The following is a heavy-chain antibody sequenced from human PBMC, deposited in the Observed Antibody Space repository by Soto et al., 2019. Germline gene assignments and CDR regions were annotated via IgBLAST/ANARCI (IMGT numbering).Heavy chain of an antibody. CDR3: ARFVRSCSGTTCYTRADV. D-gene: IGHD2-2*02. J-gene: IGHJ6*02. CDR2: IYSSGST. V-gene: IGHV4-61*01. CDR1: GGSVSSDTHY. Sequence: SETLSLTCTVSGGSVSSDTHYWSWIRQPPGKRLERIGFIYSSGSTNYNPSLKSRVTMSVDTSKNQFSLKLRSVIVADTAVYHCARFVRSCSGTTCYTRADVWGQGTTVTVSS.